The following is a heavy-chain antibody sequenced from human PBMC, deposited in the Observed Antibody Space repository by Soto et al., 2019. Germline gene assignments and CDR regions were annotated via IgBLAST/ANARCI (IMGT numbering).Heavy chain of an antibody. CDR3: ARDERSYGEPPFDY. J-gene: IGHJ4*02. V-gene: IGHV1-2*02. Sequence: ASVKVSCKASGFIFTGYYIHWVRQAPGQGLEWMGWIKSNGGDPKYAQKFQDRVTMTRDTSMNTVYLELSSLRSDDSAVYYCARDERSYGEPPFDYWGQGTLVTVSS. D-gene: IGHD3-16*01. CDR2: IKSNGGDP. CDR1: GFIFTGYY.